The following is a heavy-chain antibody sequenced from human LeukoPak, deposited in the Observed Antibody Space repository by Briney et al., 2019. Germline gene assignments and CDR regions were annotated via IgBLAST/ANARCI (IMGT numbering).Heavy chain of an antibody. CDR2: ISYDGSNK. Sequence: GGSLRLSCAASGFTFSSYGMHWVRQAPGKGLEWVAVISYDGSNKYYADSVKGRFTISRDNSKNTLYLQMNSLRAEDTAVYYCARDLVYRSGSFYGMDVWGQGTTVTVSS. CDR3: ARDLVYRSGSFYGMDV. J-gene: IGHJ6*02. D-gene: IGHD3-10*01. CDR1: GFTFSSYG. V-gene: IGHV3-30*03.